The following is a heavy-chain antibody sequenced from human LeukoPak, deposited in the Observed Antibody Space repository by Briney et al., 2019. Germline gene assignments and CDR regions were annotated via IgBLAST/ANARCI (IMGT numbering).Heavy chain of an antibody. CDR3: AHSHAYGVWFGP. D-gene: IGHD4-17*01. CDR1: GFSLSTSGVG. V-gene: IGHV2-5*02. J-gene: IGHJ5*02. CDR2: IYWDDDK. Sequence: SGPTLVKPTQTLTLTCTFSGFSLSTSGVGVAWIRQPPGKALEWLGIIYWDDDKRYSPSLKSRLTITKDTSKNQVVLTMTNMDPVDTATYYCAHSHAYGVWFGPWGQGTLVTVSS.